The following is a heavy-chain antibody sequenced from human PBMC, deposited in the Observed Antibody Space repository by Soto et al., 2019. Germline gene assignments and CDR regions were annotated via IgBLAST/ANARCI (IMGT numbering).Heavy chain of an antibody. CDR3: ARPLWRDDYNWGYFDL. V-gene: IGHV3-30-3*01. CDR2: ISYDGSNK. CDR1: GFTFSSYA. J-gene: IGHJ2*01. D-gene: IGHD4-4*01. Sequence: QVQLVESGGGVVQPGRSLRLSCAASGFTFSSYAMHWVRQAPGKGLEWVAVISYDGSNKYYADSVKGRFTISRDNSKNRLYLQRNSLRAEDTAVYYCARPLWRDDYNWGYFDLWGGGTLVTVSS.